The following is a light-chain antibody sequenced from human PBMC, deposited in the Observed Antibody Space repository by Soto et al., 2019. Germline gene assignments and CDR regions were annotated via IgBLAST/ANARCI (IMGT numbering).Light chain of an antibody. V-gene: IGLV1-47*02. CDR1: SSNIGSNY. CDR2: SNN. J-gene: IGLJ1*01. CDR3: AAWDDSLSGYV. Sequence: QSVLTQPPSASGTPGQRVTISCSGSSSNIGSNYVYWYQQLPGTPPKLLIYSNNQRPSGVPDRFSGSKSGTSASLAISGLRSEDEADYYCAAWDDSLSGYVFGTGTKVTVL.